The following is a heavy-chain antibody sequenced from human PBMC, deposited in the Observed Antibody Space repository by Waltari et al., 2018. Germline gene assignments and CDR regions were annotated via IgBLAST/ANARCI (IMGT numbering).Heavy chain of an antibody. CDR1: GFTFSSYE. CDR3: APYCTNGVCYPGGY. V-gene: IGHV3-48*03. CDR2: ISSSGSTI. J-gene: IGHJ4*02. Sequence: EVQLVESGGGLVQPGGSLRLSCAASGFTFSSYEMNWVRQAPGKGLEWVSYISSSGSTIYYADSVKGRFTISRDNAKNSLYLQMNSLRAEDTAVYYCAPYCTNGVCYPGGYWGQGTLVTVSS. D-gene: IGHD2-8*01.